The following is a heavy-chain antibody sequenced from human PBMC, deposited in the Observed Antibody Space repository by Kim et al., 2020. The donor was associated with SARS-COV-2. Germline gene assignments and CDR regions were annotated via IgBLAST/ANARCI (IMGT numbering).Heavy chain of an antibody. Sequence: GSLRLSCAEAGGTESRDWMHWVRQAPGKGLVWVSRINSDGSSTSYADSVKGRFTISRDNAKNTLYLQMNSLRAEDTAVYYCARVIAGYYYYYYGMDVWGQGTTVTVSS. CDR2: INSDGSST. D-gene: IGHD3-9*01. J-gene: IGHJ6*02. V-gene: IGHV3-74*01. CDR1: GGTESRDW. CDR3: ARVIAGYYYYYYGMDV.